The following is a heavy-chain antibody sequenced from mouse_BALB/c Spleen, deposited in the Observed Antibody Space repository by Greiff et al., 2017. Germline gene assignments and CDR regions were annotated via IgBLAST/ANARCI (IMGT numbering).Heavy chain of an antibody. V-gene: IGHV1-54*01. CDR2: INPGCGGT. CDR3: SGSVTNATPLYAMDY. J-gene: IGHJ4*01. D-gene: IGHD1-2*01. CDR1: GYTFTNYL. Sequence: QVQLQQSGAGLVRPGTSVKMSCKASGYTFTNYLIEWVQQRPGQGLEWIGVINPGCGGTNYNEKFKGKATLTADKYSSTAYMQLSSLTSDDSAVFCWSGSVTNATPLYAMDYWGQGTSVTVCS.